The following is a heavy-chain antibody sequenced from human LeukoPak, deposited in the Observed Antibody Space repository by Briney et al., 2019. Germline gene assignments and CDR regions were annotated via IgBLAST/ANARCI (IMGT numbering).Heavy chain of an antibody. D-gene: IGHD6-13*01. CDR3: AIWGKDSSTWSGLDY. V-gene: IGHV1-2*02. CDR2: INPHTDGT. J-gene: IGHJ4*02. CDR1: GYSFSDYY. Sequence: ASVKVSCKTSGYSFSDYYIHWVRQAPGQGLEWMGWINPHTDGTNYAQKFEGRVSMTGDTSINTAYMELSRLRSDDTAVYYCAIWGKDSSTWSGLDYWGQGTLVTVSS.